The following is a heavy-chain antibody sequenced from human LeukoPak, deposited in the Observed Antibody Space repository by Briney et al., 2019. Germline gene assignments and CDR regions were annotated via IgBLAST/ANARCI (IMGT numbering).Heavy chain of an antibody. CDR3: ASTGDSSGYYPNYFDY. V-gene: IGHV4-39*01. CDR1: GGSISSSSYY. D-gene: IGHD3-22*01. Sequence: KPSGTLSLTCTVSGGSISSSSYYWGWIRQPPGKGLEWIGSIYYSGSTYYNPSLKSRVTISVDTSKNQFSLKLSSVTAADTAVYYCASTGDSSGYYPNYFDYWGQGTLVTVSS. J-gene: IGHJ4*02. CDR2: IYYSGST.